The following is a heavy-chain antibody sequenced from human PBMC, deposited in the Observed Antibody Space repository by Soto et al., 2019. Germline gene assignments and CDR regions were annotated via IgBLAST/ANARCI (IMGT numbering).Heavy chain of an antibody. J-gene: IGHJ6*02. CDR1: GYSFTGHY. CDR3: ARDLCPLGSGSPCPTYGLDV. Sequence: GASVKVSCKASGYSFTGHYMHWVRQVSGERLEYLGWLKSDNGGAYYAPKFQGRVTFTRDTSTTTAYMELSGLRSDDTAVYFCARDLCPLGSGSPCPTYGLDVWGQGTTVTVSS. D-gene: IGHD3-10*01. V-gene: IGHV1-2*02. CDR2: LKSDNGGA.